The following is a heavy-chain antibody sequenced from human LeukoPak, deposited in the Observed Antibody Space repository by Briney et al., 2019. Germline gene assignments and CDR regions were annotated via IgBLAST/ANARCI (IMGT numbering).Heavy chain of an antibody. CDR1: GYTLTELS. V-gene: IGHV1-24*01. J-gene: IGHJ4*02. D-gene: IGHD3-22*01. CDR3: ATDSSGYYPYYFDY. Sequence: ASVKVSCKVSGYTLTELSMHRVRQAPGKGLEWMGGFDPEDGETIYAQKFQGRVTMTEDTSTDTAYMELSSLRSEDTAVYYCATDSSGYYPYYFDYWGQGTLVTVSS. CDR2: FDPEDGET.